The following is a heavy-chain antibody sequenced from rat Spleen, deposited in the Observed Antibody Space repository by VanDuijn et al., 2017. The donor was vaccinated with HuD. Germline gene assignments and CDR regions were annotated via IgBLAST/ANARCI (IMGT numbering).Heavy chain of an antibody. CDR1: GFTFSNYD. J-gene: IGHJ2*01. V-gene: IGHV5-25*01. CDR3: ARPNYPGFNYFDY. Sequence: EVQLVESGGGLVQPGRSMKLSCAASGFTFSNYDMAWVRQAPTKGLEWVASVTYDGSKTYYRDSVKGRFTISRDNAKSTLYLHMDSLRSEDTATYYCARPNYPGFNYFDYWGQGVMVTVSS. CDR2: VTYDGSKT. D-gene: IGHD1-4*01.